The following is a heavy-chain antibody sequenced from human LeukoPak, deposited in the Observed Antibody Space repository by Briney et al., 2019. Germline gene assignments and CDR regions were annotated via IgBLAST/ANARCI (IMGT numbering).Heavy chain of an antibody. CDR2: IYYSGST. J-gene: IGHJ6*02. CDR1: GGSISSGGYY. V-gene: IGHV4-31*03. Sequence: SETLSLTCTVSGGSISSGGYYWSWIRQHPGKGLEWIGYIYYSGSTYYNPSLKSRVTISVDTSKNQFSLKLSSVTAADTAVYYCARDRVVVTATGHYYYGMDVWGQGTLVTVSS. CDR3: ARDRVVVTATGHYYYGMDV. D-gene: IGHD2-21*02.